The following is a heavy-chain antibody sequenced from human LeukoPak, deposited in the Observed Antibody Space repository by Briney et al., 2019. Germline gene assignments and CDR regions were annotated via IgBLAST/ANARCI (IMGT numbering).Heavy chain of an antibody. Sequence: GGSLRLSCAASGFTFSSYAMSWVRQAPGKGLEWVSAISGSGGSTYYADSVKGRFTISRDNSKNTLYLQMNSLRAEDTAVYYCASDYDILTGPKPYYYYGMDVWGKGTTVTVSS. CDR1: GFTFSSYA. V-gene: IGHV3-23*01. J-gene: IGHJ6*04. D-gene: IGHD3-9*01. CDR3: ASDYDILTGPKPYYYYGMDV. CDR2: ISGSGGST.